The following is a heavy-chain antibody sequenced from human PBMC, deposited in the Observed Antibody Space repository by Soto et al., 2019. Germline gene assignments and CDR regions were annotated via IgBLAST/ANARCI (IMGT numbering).Heavy chain of an antibody. D-gene: IGHD3-22*01. V-gene: IGHV4-30-4*01. J-gene: IGHJ4*02. CDR3: VRARRYYDSSGYYSGGPGYFDY. CDR1: GASISSGDYY. Sequence: SETLSLTCTVSGASISSGDYYWSWIRQPPGKGLEWIGYIYYSGSTYYNPSLRSRVTLSVDTSKNQFSLKLSSVTAADTAMFYCVRARRYYDSSGYYSGGPGYFDYWGQGTLVTVSS. CDR2: IYYSGST.